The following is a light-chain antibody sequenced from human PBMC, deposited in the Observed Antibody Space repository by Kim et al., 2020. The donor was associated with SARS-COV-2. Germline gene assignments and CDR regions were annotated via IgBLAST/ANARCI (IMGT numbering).Light chain of an antibody. J-gene: IGLJ3*02. Sequence: EHAFSITRQVDILISYYASWYQQKPGRSPVLVLYGKNVRPSGIPDRFAGASSGNTASLTITGAQAEDEAYYYCNSRDSSGIHWVFGGGTKLSVL. CDR3: NSRDSSGIHWV. CDR1: ILISYY. V-gene: IGLV3-19*01. CDR2: GKN.